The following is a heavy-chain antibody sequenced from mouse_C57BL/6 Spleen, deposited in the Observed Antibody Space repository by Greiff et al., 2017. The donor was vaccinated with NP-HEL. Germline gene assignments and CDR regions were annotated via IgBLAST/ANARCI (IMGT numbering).Heavy chain of an antibody. CDR3: ARVGLPYYFDY. CDR2: INPNNGGT. V-gene: IGHV1-26*01. D-gene: IGHD2-2*01. CDR1: GYTFTDYY. J-gene: IGHJ2*01. Sequence: EVMLQQSGPELVKPGASVKISCKASGYTFTDYYMNWVKQSHGKSLEWIGDINPNNGGTSYNQKFKGKATLTVDKSSSTAYMELRSLTSEDSAVYYCARVGLPYYFDYWGQGTTLTVSS.